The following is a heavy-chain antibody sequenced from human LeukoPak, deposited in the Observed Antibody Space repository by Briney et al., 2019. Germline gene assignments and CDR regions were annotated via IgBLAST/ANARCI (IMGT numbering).Heavy chain of an antibody. CDR3: AREGGQIAAAGNFDY. CDR2: FYTSGST. D-gene: IGHD6-13*01. CDR1: GRPLSRYY. Sequence: PSDPLSLICTVSGRPLSRYYWIWPPQPAGKGREGIIRFYTSGSTNYNPSLKSRVTMSVDTSKNQFSLKLSSVTAADTAVYYCAREGGQIAAAGNFDYWGQGTLVTVSS. J-gene: IGHJ4*02. V-gene: IGHV4-4*07.